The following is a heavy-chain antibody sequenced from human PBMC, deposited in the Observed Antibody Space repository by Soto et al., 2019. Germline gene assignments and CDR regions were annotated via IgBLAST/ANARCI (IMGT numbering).Heavy chain of an antibody. J-gene: IGHJ6*02. D-gene: IGHD6-13*01. CDR1: GFTFSSYS. CDR3: ARDLGGSSSLEKSYGMDV. CDR2: ISSSSSYI. Sequence: VGSLRLSCGASGFTFSSYSMNWVRQAPGKGLEWVSSISSSSSYIYYADSVKGRFTISRDNAKNSLYLQMNSLRAEDTAVYYCARDLGGSSSLEKSYGMDVWGQGTTVTVSS. V-gene: IGHV3-21*01.